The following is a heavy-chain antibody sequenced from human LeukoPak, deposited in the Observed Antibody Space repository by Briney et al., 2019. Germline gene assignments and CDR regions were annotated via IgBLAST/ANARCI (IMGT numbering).Heavy chain of an antibody. CDR2: IGSSGTI. Sequence: GGSLRLSCVGSGFTFGTYSMNWVRQAPGKGLEWVSYIGSSGTIYYADSVKGGFTISRDNAKSSLFLQMNSLRDEDTAVYYCATGDFGGNLGRYWGQGTLVTVSS. V-gene: IGHV3-48*02. J-gene: IGHJ4*02. D-gene: IGHD4-23*01. CDR3: ATGDFGGNLGRY. CDR1: GFTFGTYS.